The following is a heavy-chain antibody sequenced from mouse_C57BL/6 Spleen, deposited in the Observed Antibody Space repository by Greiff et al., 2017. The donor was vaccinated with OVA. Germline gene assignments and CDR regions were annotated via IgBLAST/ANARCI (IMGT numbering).Heavy chain of an antibody. D-gene: IGHD1-1*01. CDR2: IYPGDGDT. Sequence: VQLQESGPELVKPGASVKISCKASGYAFSSSWMNWVKQRPGKGLEWIGRIYPGDGDTNYNGKFKGKATLTADKSSSTAYMQLSSLTSEDSAVYFCARSFTTVADYWGQGTTLTVSS. J-gene: IGHJ2*01. CDR1: GYAFSSSW. V-gene: IGHV1-82*01. CDR3: ARSFTTVADY.